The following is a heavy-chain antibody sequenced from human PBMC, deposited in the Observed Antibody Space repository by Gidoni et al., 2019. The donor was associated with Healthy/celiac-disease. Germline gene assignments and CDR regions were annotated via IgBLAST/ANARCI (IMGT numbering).Heavy chain of an antibody. CDR1: GYTFPSYA. Sequence: QVQLVQSGAEVKKPGASVTVSCKASGYTFPSYAMHWVRQAPGQRLEWMGWINAGNGNTKYSQKVQGRVTITRDTSASTAYMELSSLRSEDTAVYYCARADRIAVAGTPSDWGQGTLVTVSS. V-gene: IGHV1-3*01. D-gene: IGHD6-19*01. CDR3: ARADRIAVAGTPSD. CDR2: INAGNGNT. J-gene: IGHJ4*02.